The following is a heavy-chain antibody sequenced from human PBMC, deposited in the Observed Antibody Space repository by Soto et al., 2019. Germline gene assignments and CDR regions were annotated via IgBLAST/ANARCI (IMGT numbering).Heavy chain of an antibody. CDR1: GGTFSSYA. CDR3: ARQGSNEYYYYGMDV. J-gene: IGHJ6*02. CDR2: IIRIFGTP. V-gene: IGHV1-69*12. D-gene: IGHD3-10*01. Sequence: QVQLVQSGAEVKKPGSSVKVSCKASGGTFSSYAINWVRQAPGQGLEWMGGIIRIFGTPDYAQRFQGRVTITADESTSTAYMELSSLSSEETAVYYCARQGSNEYYYYGMDVWGQGTTVTVSS.